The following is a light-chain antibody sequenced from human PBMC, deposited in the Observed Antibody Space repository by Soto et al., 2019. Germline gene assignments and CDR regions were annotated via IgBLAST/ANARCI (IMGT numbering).Light chain of an antibody. V-gene: IGLV4-69*01. J-gene: IGLJ3*02. Sequence: QLVLTQSPSASASLGASVKLTCTLSSGHSSYAIAWHQQQPEKGPRYLMKLNSDGSHSKGDGIPDRFSGSSSGAERYLTISSLQSEDEADYYCQTWGTGMLSGGGTKLTVL. CDR3: QTWGTGML. CDR1: SGHSSYA. CDR2: LNSDGSH.